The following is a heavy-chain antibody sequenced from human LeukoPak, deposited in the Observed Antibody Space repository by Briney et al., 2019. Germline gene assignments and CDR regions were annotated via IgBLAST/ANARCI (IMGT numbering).Heavy chain of an antibody. J-gene: IGHJ4*02. V-gene: IGHV3-11*01. CDR2: ISSSGSTI. CDR3: ARDGLWFGEPYFDY. D-gene: IGHD3-10*01. Sequence: KAGGSLRLSGAASGFTFSDYYMSWIRQAPGKGLGWVSYISSSGSTIYYADSVKGRFTISRDDAKNSLYLQMNSLRAEDTAVYYCARDGLWFGEPYFDYWGQGTLVTVSS. CDR1: GFTFSDYY.